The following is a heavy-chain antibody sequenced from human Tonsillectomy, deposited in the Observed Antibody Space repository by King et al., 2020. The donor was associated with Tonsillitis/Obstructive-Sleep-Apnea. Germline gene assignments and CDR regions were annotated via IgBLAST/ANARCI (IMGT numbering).Heavy chain of an antibody. J-gene: IGHJ6*02. CDR2: ISFDGSNK. CDR1: GFTIRSYG. D-gene: IGHD2-2*01. V-gene: IGHV3-30*18. Sequence: VQLVESGGGVVQPGRSLRLSCAASGFTIRSYGMHWVRQAPGKGLEWVAVISFDGSNKYYADSVKGRFTISRDKSKNTLYLQMNSLRAEDTAVYYCAKDLDERINYAPGTGYYGMDVWGQGTTVTVSS. CDR3: AKDLDERINYAPGTGYYGMDV.